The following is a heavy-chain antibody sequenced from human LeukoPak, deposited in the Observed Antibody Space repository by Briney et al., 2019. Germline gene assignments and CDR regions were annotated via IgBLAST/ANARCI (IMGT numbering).Heavy chain of an antibody. D-gene: IGHD3-3*01. Sequence: SETLSLTCTVSGGSISSSSYYWGWIRQPPGRGLEWVGSIYYSGSTYYSPSLKSRVTISVDTSKNQFSLKLSSVTAADTAVYYCARHVPGVLRFLEWLLSGFDYWGQGTLVTVSS. V-gene: IGHV4-39*01. CDR2: IYYSGST. CDR1: GGSISSSSYY. CDR3: ARHVPGVLRFLEWLLSGFDY. J-gene: IGHJ4*02.